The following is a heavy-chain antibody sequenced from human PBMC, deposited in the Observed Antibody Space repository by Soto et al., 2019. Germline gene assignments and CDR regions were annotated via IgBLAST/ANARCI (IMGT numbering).Heavy chain of an antibody. CDR2: INPSGGST. Sequence: GASVKVSCKASGYTFTSYYMHWVRQAPGQGLEWMGIINPSGGSTSYAQKFQGRVTMTRDTSTSTVYMELSSLRSEDTAVYYCARDGFMITFGGVIATHFDYWGQGTLVTVSS. CDR3: ARDGFMITFGGVIATHFDY. V-gene: IGHV1-46*01. D-gene: IGHD3-16*02. CDR1: GYTFTSYY. J-gene: IGHJ4*02.